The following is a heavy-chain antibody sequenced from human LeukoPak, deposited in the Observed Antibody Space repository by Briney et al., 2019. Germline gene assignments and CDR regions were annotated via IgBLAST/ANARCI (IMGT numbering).Heavy chain of an antibody. D-gene: IGHD3-22*01. J-gene: IGHJ3*02. CDR2: IIPILGIA. V-gene: IGHV1-69*04. CDR3: ARSGDYYDSSEFMGAFDI. Sequence: GSSVKVSCKASGGTFSSYAISWVRQAPGQGLEWMGRIIPILGIANYAQKFQGRVTITADKSTSTAYMELSSLRSEDTAVYYCARSGDYYDSSEFMGAFDIWGQGTMVTVSS. CDR1: GGTFSSYA.